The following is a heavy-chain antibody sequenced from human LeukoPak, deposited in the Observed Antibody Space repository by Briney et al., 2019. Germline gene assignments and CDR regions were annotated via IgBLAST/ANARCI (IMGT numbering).Heavy chain of an antibody. J-gene: IGHJ4*02. V-gene: IGHV4-30-4*01. D-gene: IGHD4-17*01. CDR2: IYYSGST. CDR1: GGSFSGYY. Sequence: SETLSLTCAVYGGSFSGYYWSWIRQPPGRGLEWIGYIYYSGSTYYNPSLKSRVTMSVDTSKNQFSLKLSSVTAADTAVYYCAREMGYGDSIFDYWGQGTLVTVSS. CDR3: AREMGYGDSIFDY.